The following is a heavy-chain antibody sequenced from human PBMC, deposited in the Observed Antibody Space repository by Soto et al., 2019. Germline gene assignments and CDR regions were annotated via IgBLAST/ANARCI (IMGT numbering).Heavy chain of an antibody. Sequence: PSETLSLTCAVYCGSFSGYYWSWIRQPPGKGLEWIGEINHSGSTNYNPSLKSRVTISVDTSKNQFSLKLSSVTAADTAVYYCASSAQAWLPLDYWGQGTLVTVSS. V-gene: IGHV4-34*01. J-gene: IGHJ4*02. D-gene: IGHD5-12*01. CDR3: ASSAQAWLPLDY. CDR2: INHSGST. CDR1: CGSFSGYY.